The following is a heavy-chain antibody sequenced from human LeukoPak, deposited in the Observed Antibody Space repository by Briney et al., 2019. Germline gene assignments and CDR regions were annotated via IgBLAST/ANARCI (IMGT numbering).Heavy chain of an antibody. Sequence: GGSLRLPCAASGFTFSSYWMHWVRQAPGKGLVWVSRINSDGSSTSYADSVKGRFTISRDNAKNTLYLQMNSLRAEDTAVYYCARESGTDAFDIWGQGTMVTVSS. CDR1: GFTFSSYW. CDR3: ARESGTDAFDI. CDR2: INSDGSST. D-gene: IGHD1-1*01. J-gene: IGHJ3*02. V-gene: IGHV3-74*01.